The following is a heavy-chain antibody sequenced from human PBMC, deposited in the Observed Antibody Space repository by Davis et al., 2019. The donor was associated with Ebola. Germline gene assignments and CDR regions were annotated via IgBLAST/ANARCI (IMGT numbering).Heavy chain of an antibody. D-gene: IGHD6-6*01. V-gene: IGHV3-7*03. CDR1: GFTVSSNY. Sequence: GESLKISCAASGFTVSSNYMSWVRQAPGKGLEWVANIKQDGSEKYYVDSVKGRFTISRDNAKKSLYLHMNSLTADDTAVYYCAVLEYSRSTVDYWGQGTLVTVSS. CDR3: AVLEYSRSTVDY. J-gene: IGHJ4*02. CDR2: IKQDGSEK.